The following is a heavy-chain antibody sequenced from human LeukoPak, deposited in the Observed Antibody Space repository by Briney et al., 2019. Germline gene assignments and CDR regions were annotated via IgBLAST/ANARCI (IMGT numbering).Heavy chain of an antibody. D-gene: IGHD6-19*01. J-gene: IGHJ5*02. CDR1: GGSFSGYY. CDR3: ARVVAVRNWFDP. Sequence: SETLSLTCAVYGGSFSGYYWSWIRQPPGKGLEWIGEINHSGSTNYNPSLKSRVTISVDTSKNQFSLKLSSVTAADTAVYYCARVVAVRNWFDPWGQGTLVTVSS. V-gene: IGHV4-34*01. CDR2: INHSGST.